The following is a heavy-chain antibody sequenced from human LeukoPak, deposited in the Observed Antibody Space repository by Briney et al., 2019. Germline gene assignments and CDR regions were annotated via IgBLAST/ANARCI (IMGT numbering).Heavy chain of an antibody. CDR2: ISSSGSTI. D-gene: IGHD6-13*01. CDR3: ARGGIGSSWYDPAYGMDV. CDR1: GFAFSDYY. Sequence: GGSLRLSCAASGFAFSDYYMGWIRQAPGKGLEWVSYISSSGSTIYYADSVKGRFTISRDNAKNSLYLQMNSLRAEDTAVYYCARGGIGSSWYDPAYGMDVWGQGTTVTVSS. J-gene: IGHJ6*02. V-gene: IGHV3-11*01.